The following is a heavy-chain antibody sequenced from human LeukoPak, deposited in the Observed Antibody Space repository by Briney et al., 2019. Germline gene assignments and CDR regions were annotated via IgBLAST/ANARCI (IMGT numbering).Heavy chain of an antibody. CDR3: ARGGVGATTYVWFDP. J-gene: IGHJ5*02. Sequence: GGSLRLSCAASGFTFTSYAMSWVRQAPGKGLEWVSSISGSGGGTFYADSVKGRFTISRDNSKNTLYLQVNSLRVEDTAVYYCARGGVGATTYVWFDPWGQGTLVTVSS. D-gene: IGHD1-26*01. V-gene: IGHV3-23*01. CDR2: ISGSGGGT. CDR1: GFTFTSYA.